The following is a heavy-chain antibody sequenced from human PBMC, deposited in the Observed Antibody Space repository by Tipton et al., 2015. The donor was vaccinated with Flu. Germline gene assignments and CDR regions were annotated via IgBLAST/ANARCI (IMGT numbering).Heavy chain of an antibody. V-gene: IGHV4-59*11. Sequence: TLSLTCTVSGGSISSHYWSWIRQPPGKGLEWIGYLSYSGSTNYKPSLKSRVTISVDTSKNQFSLKLSSVTAADTAVYYCARDYGNYGNGMDLWGQGTTVTVSS. CDR2: LSYSGST. D-gene: IGHD4-11*01. J-gene: IGHJ6*02. CDR1: GGSISSHY. CDR3: ARDYGNYGNGMDL.